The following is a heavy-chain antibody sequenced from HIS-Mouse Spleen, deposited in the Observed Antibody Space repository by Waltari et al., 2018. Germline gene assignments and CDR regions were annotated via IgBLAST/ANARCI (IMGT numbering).Heavy chain of an antibody. CDR1: GGSISSSSYY. Sequence: QLQLQESGPGLVKPSETLSLTCTVSGGSISSSSYYWGWIRQPPGKGLEWIGSIDYSGSTYYNPSHKSRVTISVDTSKNQFSLKLSSVTAADTAVYYWAREIPYSSSWYDWYFDLWGRGTLVTVSS. J-gene: IGHJ2*01. D-gene: IGHD6-13*01. CDR2: IDYSGST. V-gene: IGHV4-39*07. CDR3: AREIPYSSSWYDWYFDL.